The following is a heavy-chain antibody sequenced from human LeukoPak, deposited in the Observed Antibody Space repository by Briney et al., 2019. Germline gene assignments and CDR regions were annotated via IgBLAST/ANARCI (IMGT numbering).Heavy chain of an antibody. Sequence: SETLSLTCSGSGGSISSHYWSWIRQPPGKGLEWIAHMYYRGNTKYNPSLKSRVTISVDTSKTQFSLKLSSATAADTAVYYCARHHIAVGDISWGQGTLVTVSS. J-gene: IGHJ5*02. CDR1: GGSISSHY. CDR2: MYYRGNT. CDR3: ARHHIAVGDIS. V-gene: IGHV4-59*08. D-gene: IGHD2-2*01.